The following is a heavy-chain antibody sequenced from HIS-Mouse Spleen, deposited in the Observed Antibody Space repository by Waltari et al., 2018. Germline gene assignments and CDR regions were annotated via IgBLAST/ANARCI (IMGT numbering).Heavy chain of an antibody. J-gene: IGHJ2*01. Sequence: QLQLQESGPGLVKPSETLSLTCTVSGGSISSSSYYWGWIRQPPGKGLEWIGSIYYSGRTYYNPSRKSGGTISVDTSKNQFSLKLSSVTAADTAVYYCAREIPYSSSWYDWYFDLWGRGTLVTVSS. CDR1: GGSISSSSYY. V-gene: IGHV4-39*07. D-gene: IGHD6-13*01. CDR2: IYYSGRT. CDR3: AREIPYSSSWYDWYFDL.